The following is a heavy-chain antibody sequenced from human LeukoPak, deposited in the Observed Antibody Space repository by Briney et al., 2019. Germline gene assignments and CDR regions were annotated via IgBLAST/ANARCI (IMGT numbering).Heavy chain of an antibody. V-gene: IGHV3-21*01. CDR2: ISSSSSYI. CDR1: GFTFSSYS. D-gene: IGHD2-2*01. CDR3: ARDQADIVVVPASFFDY. Sequence: PGGSLRLPCAASGFTFSSYSMNWVRQAPGKGLEWVSSISSSSSYIYYADSVKGRFTISRDNAKNSLYLQMNSLRAEDTAVYYCARDQADIVVVPASFFDYWGQGTLVTVSS. J-gene: IGHJ4*02.